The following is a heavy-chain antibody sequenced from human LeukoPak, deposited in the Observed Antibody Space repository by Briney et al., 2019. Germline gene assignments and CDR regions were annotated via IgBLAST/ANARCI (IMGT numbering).Heavy chain of an antibody. CDR1: GGTFSSYA. CDR3: ARDCSTSCYLCLNWYFDL. V-gene: IGHV1-69*04. Sequence: ASVKVSCKASGGTFSSYAISWVRQAPGQGLEWMGSIIPILGIANYAQKFQGRVTITADKSTSTAYVELSSLRSEDTAVYYCARDCSTSCYLCLNWYFDLWGRGTLVTVSS. D-gene: IGHD2-2*01. J-gene: IGHJ2*01. CDR2: IIPILGIA.